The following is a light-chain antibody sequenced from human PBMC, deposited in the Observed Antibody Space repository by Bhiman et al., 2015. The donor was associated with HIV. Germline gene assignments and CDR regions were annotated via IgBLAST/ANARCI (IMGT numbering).Light chain of an antibody. Sequence: QSALTQPASVSGSPGQSITISCTGTSSDVGGYNYVSWYQHHPGKAPKLMIYDVSNRPSGISNRFSASKSGNTASLTISGLQAEDEGDYYCSSYTVRTTWVFGAGTKLTVL. J-gene: IGLJ3*02. CDR1: SSDVGGYNY. CDR2: DVS. CDR3: SSYTVRTTWV. V-gene: IGLV2-14*03.